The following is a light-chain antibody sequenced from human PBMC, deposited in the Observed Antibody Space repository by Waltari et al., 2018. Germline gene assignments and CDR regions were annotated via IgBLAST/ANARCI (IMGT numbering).Light chain of an antibody. J-gene: IGLJ1*01. CDR3: NSYSTSSTFV. V-gene: IGLV2-14*01. CDR1: NSDVGGYNF. CDR2: DVS. Sequence: QSALTQPASVSGSPGQSLTIACTGSNSDVGGYNFVSWYQQHPGKAPKLMIYDVSNRPSGVSNRFSGSKYGNTASLTISGLQPEDAADYYCNSYSTSSTFVFGTGTRVTVL.